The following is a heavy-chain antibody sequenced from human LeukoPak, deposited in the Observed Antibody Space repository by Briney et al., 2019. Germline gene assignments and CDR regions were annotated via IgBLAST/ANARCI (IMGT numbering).Heavy chain of an antibody. CDR3: AKSIAVAAHFDY. J-gene: IGHJ4*02. CDR2: LSRGGSTT. CDR1: GFAFNMFA. Sequence: GSLRLSCAGTGFAFNMFAIDWVRKAPGKGLEWVSGLSRGGSTTNYADSVKGRFTISRDNSKNTLYLQMNSLRAEDTAVYYCAKSIAVAAHFDYWGQGTLVTVSS. V-gene: IGHV3-23*01. D-gene: IGHD6-19*01.